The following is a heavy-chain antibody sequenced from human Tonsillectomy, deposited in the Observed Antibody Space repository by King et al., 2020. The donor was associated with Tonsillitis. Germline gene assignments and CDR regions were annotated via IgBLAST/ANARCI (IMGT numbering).Heavy chain of an antibody. Sequence: VQLVESGGGLVQPGGSLRLSCAASGFTFSSYWMSWVRQAPGKGLEWVANIKQDGDEKHYVESLQGRFTISRDNAKNSLYLQMNSLRAEDTAVYYCARPWGDARYFDLWGRGTLVAVSS. J-gene: IGHJ2*01. D-gene: IGHD2-21*02. CDR2: IKQDGDEK. CDR3: ARPWGDARYFDL. CDR1: GFTFSSYW. V-gene: IGHV3-7*01.